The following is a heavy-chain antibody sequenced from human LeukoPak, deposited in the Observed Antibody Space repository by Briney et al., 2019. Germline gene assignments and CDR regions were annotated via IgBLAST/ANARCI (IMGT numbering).Heavy chain of an antibody. CDR3: ARHPGIAVAGNSGWFDP. CDR1: GGSISSYY. Sequence: SETLSLTCTVSGGSISSYYWSWIRQPAGKGLEWIGRIYTSGSTNYNPSLKSRVTISVDTSKNQFSLRLSSVTAADTAVYYCARHPGIAVAGNSGWFDPWGQGTLVTVSS. V-gene: IGHV4-4*07. J-gene: IGHJ5*02. D-gene: IGHD6-19*01. CDR2: IYTSGST.